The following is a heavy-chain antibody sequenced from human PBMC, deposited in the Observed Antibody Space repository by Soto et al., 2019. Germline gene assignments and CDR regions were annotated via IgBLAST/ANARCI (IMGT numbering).Heavy chain of an antibody. V-gene: IGHV1-8*02. D-gene: IGHD6-13*01. J-gene: IGHJ6*02. CDR3: GRGPSPRAPAGGTPYYYAMDV. Sequence: QVQLVQSGAEVKQSGASVKVSCKASGYDFTAYDINWVRQASGQGLEWMGWMNPINGAAGSARGFQGRVSMTRNTATGTAYLELTSLRSDDTAVYYCGRGPSPRAPAGGTPYYYAMDVWGQGTTVTVSS. CDR1: GYDFTAYD. CDR2: MNPINGAA.